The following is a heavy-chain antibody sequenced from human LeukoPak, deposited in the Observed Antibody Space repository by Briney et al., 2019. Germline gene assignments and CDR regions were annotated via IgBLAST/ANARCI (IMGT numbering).Heavy chain of an antibody. CDR3: AKGGIKGSGWYVGY. D-gene: IGHD6-19*01. CDR2: ISGSGGST. Sequence: PGGSLRLSCAASGFTFSSYAMSWVRQAPGKGLEWVSAISGSGGSTYYADSVKGRFTISRDNSKNTLYLQMNSLRAEDTAVYYCAKGGIKGSGWYVGYWGQGTLVTVSS. J-gene: IGHJ4*02. CDR1: GFTFSSYA. V-gene: IGHV3-23*01.